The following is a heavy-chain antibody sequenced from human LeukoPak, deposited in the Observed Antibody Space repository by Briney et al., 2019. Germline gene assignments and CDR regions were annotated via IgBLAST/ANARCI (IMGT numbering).Heavy chain of an antibody. J-gene: IGHJ4*02. CDR1: GGSFSGYY. D-gene: IGHD6-13*01. CDR3: ARGDRAAAATFDY. CDR2: INHSGST. V-gene: IGHV4-34*01. Sequence: PSETLSLTCAVYGGSFSGYYWSWIRQPPGKGLEWIGEINHSGSTNYNPSLKSRVTISVDTSKNQFSLKLSSVTAADTAVYYCARGDRAAAATFDYWGQGTLVTVSS.